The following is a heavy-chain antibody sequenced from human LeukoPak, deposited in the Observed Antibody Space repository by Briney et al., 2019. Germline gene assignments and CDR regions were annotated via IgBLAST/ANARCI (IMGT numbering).Heavy chain of an antibody. J-gene: IGHJ6*03. Sequence: PGGSLRLSCAASGFTFSSYAMHWVRQAPGKGLEYVSAISSNGGSTYYANSVKGRFTISRDNSKNTLYLQMGSLRAEDMAVYYCARDPYPGYYYYMDVWDKGTTVTISS. CDR1: GFTFSSYA. CDR2: ISSNGGST. CDR3: ARDPYPGYYYYMDV. V-gene: IGHV3-64*01.